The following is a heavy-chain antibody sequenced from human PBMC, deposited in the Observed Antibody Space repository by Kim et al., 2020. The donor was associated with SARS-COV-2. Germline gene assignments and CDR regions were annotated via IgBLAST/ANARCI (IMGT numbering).Heavy chain of an antibody. D-gene: IGHD2-2*01. CDR1: GFTFSSYS. Sequence: GGSLRLSCAASGFTFSSYSMNWVRQAPGKGLEWVSYISSSSSTIYYADSVKGRFTISRDNAKNSLYLQMNSLRAEDTAVYYCARDGSGLGCSSTSCYHLVPAAAIPSVCYYWGQGTLVTVSS. J-gene: IGHJ4*02. CDR2: ISSSSSTI. CDR3: ARDGSGLGCSSTSCYHLVPAAAIPSVCYY. V-gene: IGHV3-48*04.